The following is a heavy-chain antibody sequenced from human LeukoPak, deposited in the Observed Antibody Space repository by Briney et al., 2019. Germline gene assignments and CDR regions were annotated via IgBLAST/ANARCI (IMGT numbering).Heavy chain of an antibody. V-gene: IGHV1-2*06. J-gene: IGHJ4*02. CDR1: GYTFTGYY. D-gene: IGHD3-22*01. CDR3: ARGADYYDSSGYTEYYFDY. Sequence: ASVKVSCQASGYTFTGYYMHWVRQAPGQGLEWMGRINPNSGGTNYAQKFQGRVTMTRDTSISTAYMELSRLRSDDTAVYYCARGADYYDSSGYTEYYFDYWGQGTLVTVSS. CDR2: INPNSGGT.